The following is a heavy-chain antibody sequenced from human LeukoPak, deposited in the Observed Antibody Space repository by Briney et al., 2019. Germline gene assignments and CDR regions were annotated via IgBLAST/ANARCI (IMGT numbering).Heavy chain of an antibody. V-gene: IGHV4-39*01. Sequence: PSKTLSLTCTVSGDSISSSDYYWGWILQPPGKGLEGSGSIYYSGSNYYNRSLKSRVNISVDTSNHNQFSLKLSSVTAADTAVYYCARRASLCCRFDSWGQGTLVTVSS. CDR3: ARRASLCCRFDS. CDR2: IYYSGSN. J-gene: IGHJ4*02. D-gene: IGHD2-15*01. CDR1: GDSISSSDYY.